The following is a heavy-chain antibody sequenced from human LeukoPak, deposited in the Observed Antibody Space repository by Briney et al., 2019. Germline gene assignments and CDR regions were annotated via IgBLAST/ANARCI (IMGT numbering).Heavy chain of an antibody. CDR2: IKEDGSEK. Sequence: GGSLRLSCAASGFTFSGYWMTWVRQAPGRGLEWVANIKEDGSEKYYVDSVKGRFTISRDNAKNSLYLQMNSLRAEDTAVYYCAREYDSGYYYYFDYWGQRTLVTVSS. CDR1: GFTFSGYW. CDR3: AREYDSGYYYYFDY. D-gene: IGHD3-22*01. J-gene: IGHJ4*02. V-gene: IGHV3-7*01.